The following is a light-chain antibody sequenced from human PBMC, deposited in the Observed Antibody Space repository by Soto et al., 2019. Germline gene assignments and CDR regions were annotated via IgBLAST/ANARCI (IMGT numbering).Light chain of an antibody. Sequence: EMVMTHSQAPLSVSPGERANLSCRASQSVSSNLAWYQQKPGQAPRLLLYGASTRATGIPARLSGSGSGTEFTLTISSLQSEDFAVYYCQQYNNWPQTFGQGTKVDIK. J-gene: IGKJ1*01. CDR2: GAS. V-gene: IGKV3-15*01. CDR3: QQYNNWPQT. CDR1: QSVSSN.